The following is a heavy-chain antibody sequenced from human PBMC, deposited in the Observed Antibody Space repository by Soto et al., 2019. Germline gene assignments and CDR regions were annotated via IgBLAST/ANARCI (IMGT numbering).Heavy chain of an antibody. V-gene: IGHV1-2*02. CDR1: AYSFTAYY. CDR3: ARDPRWATEAPWTARDL. CDR2: INPISGGI. J-gene: IGHJ3*01. D-gene: IGHD6-6*01. Sequence: SSNASAYSFTAYYMNGVRQAPRQGLEWVGWINPISGGIQYAQKFQGRVTVTRDTSTGTAYMELSSLRSDDTAMYYCARDPRWATEAPWTARDLWGQGKMVSVS.